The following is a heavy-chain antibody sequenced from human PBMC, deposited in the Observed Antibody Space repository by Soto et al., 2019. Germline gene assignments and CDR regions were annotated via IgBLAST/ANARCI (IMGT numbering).Heavy chain of an antibody. CDR3: ARDRREQPFDY. D-gene: IGHD1-1*01. V-gene: IGHV3-66*01. CDR2: SYSGGST. Sequence: EVQLVESGGGLVQPGGSLRLSCAASGFTVSSNYMSWVRQAPGKGLEWVSVSYSGGSTYYADSVKGRFTISRDNSKNKLYLQMNSLRAEDTAVYYCARDRREQPFDYWGQGTLVTVSS. J-gene: IGHJ4*02. CDR1: GFTVSSNY.